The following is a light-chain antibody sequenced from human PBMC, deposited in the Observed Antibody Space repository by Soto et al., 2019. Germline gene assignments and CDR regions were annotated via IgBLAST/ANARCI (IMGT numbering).Light chain of an antibody. CDR2: SNN. J-gene: IGLJ1*01. CDR3: AAWDDSLNGYV. CDR1: RSNIGAGYD. V-gene: IGLV1-44*01. Sequence: QSVLTQPPSVSGTPGQRVSISCTGSRSNIGAGYDVHWYLQLPGTAPKLLIYSNNQRPSGVPDRFSGSKSGTSASLAISGLQSEDEADYYCAAWDDSLNGYVFGTGTKLTVL.